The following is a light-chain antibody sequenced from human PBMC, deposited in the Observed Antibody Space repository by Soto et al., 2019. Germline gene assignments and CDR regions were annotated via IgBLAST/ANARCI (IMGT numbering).Light chain of an antibody. J-gene: IGKJ1*01. CDR2: GAS. Sequence: LMNQPPLSLSVAPGQPASISCKSSQSLLHITGETFLFWYLQKPGQSPQLLIYGASSRATGIPDRFSGGGSGTDFTLTISRLEPEDFAVYYCQQYNYSPWTYGQGTKVDIK. CDR3: QQYNYSPWT. V-gene: IGKV2-29*01. CDR1: QSLLHITGETF.